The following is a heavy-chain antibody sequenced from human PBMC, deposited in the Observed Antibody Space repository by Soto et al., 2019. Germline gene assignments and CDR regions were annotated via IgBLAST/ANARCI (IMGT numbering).Heavy chain of an antibody. CDR2: IVGSDAKT. Sequence: PGGSLRLSCTTSGFSFASFALTWVRQAPGQGLEWVATIVGSDAKTHYADSVKGRFSISRDTSRNTVYLQMNNLRADDTAIYYCAKDSGLPRFGTLIHALDLWGQGTMVT. V-gene: IGHV3-23*01. CDR1: GFSFASFA. D-gene: IGHD3-10*01. CDR3: AKDSGLPRFGTLIHALDL. J-gene: IGHJ3*01.